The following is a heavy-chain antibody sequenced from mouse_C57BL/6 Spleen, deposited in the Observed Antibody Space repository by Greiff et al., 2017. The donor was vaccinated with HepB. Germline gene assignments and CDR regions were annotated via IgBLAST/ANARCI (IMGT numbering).Heavy chain of an antibody. J-gene: IGHJ3*01. V-gene: IGHV7-1*01. D-gene: IGHD1-1*01. Sequence: EVQGVESGGGLVQSGRSLRLSCATSGFTFSDFYMEWVRQAPGKGLEWIAASRNKANDYTTEYSASVKGRFIVSRDTSQSILYLQMNALRAEDTAIDYCARDADYYGSSGFAYWGQGTLVTVSA. CDR1: GFTFSDFY. CDR3: ARDADYYGSSGFAY. CDR2: SRNKANDYTT.